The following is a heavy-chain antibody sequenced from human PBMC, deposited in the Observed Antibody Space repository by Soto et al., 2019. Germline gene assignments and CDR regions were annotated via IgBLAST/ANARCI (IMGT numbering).Heavy chain of an antibody. CDR1: GGTFSSYH. CDR3: ARTRAATDSLYWFDP. Sequence: QVQLVQSGAEVKKPGSSVKVSCKASGGTFSSYHISWVRQAPGQGLEWMGRIIPILNIANYAQKFQGRVTLTADKSTNTAYMELSSLRSEDTAVYYCARTRAATDSLYWFDPWGQGTLVTVSS. V-gene: IGHV1-69*02. D-gene: IGHD2-21*01. CDR2: IIPILNIA. J-gene: IGHJ5*02.